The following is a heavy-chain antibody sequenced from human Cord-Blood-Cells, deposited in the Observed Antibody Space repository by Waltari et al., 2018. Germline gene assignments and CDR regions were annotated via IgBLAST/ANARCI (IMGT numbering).Heavy chain of an antibody. J-gene: IGHJ4*02. CDR1: GGTFSSYA. D-gene: IGHD1-1*01. V-gene: IGHV1-69*11. CDR3: ARWKDWNDHCLDY. CDR2: IIPILGTA. Sequence: QVQLVQSGAEVKKPGSSVKVSCKASGGTFSSYAISWVRQAPGQGLEWIGGIIPILGTANYARTYQGRVTITADESAGTAYMELSSLRSGDTAVYYCARWKDWNDHCLDYWCQGTLVTVSS.